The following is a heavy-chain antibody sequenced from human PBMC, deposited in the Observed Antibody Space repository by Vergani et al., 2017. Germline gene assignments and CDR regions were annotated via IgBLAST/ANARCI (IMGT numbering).Heavy chain of an antibody. V-gene: IGHV1-69*12. CDR2: IIPIFGTA. CDR3: ARMDTAMPYYYYMDV. Sequence: QVQLVQSGAEVKKPGSSVKVSCKASGGTFSSYAISWVRQAPGQGLKWMGGIIPIFGTANYAQKFQGRVTITADESTSTAYMELSSMRSEDTAVYYCARMDTAMPYYYYMDVWGKGTTVTVSS. D-gene: IGHD5-18*01. J-gene: IGHJ6*03. CDR1: GGTFSSYA.